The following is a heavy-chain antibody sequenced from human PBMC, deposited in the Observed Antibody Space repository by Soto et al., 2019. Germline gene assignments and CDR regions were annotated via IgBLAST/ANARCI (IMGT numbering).Heavy chain of an antibody. CDR1: GFTFSSYG. V-gene: IGHV3-33*01. D-gene: IGHD6-6*01. Sequence: QVQLVESGGGVVQPGRSLRLSCAASGFTFSSYGMHWVRQAPGKGLEWVAVIWYDGSNKYYADSVKGRFIISRDNSKNTLYLQMNSLRAEDTAVYYCARDRQLPAFDIWGQGTMVTVSS. J-gene: IGHJ3*02. CDR3: ARDRQLPAFDI. CDR2: IWYDGSNK.